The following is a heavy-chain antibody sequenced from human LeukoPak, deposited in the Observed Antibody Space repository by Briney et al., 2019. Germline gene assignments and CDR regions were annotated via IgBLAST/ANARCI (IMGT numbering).Heavy chain of an antibody. CDR2: ITSFNGNT. D-gene: IGHD2-2*02. CDR1: GYPPTIYG. V-gene: IGHV1-18*04. Sequence: PTVSLSYTVSGYPPTIYGISCVPHAPRQGRVCRGWITSFNGNTNHTQKLQGRVTMTTDTSTSTAYMERRSLRSDDTAVYYCARDLRRGYCSSTSCYRVNDAFDIWGQGTMVTVSS. J-gene: IGHJ3*02. CDR3: ARDLRRGYCSSTSCYRVNDAFDI.